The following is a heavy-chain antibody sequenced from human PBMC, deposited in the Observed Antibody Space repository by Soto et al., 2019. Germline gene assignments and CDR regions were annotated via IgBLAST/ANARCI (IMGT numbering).Heavy chain of an antibody. CDR1: GGSISSYY. Sequence: ETLSLTCTVSGGSISSYYWSWIRQPPGKGLEWIGYIYYSGSTNYSPSLKSRVTISVDTSKNQFSLKLSPVTAADTAVYYCARSARDYYDSSGYYGMDVWGQGTTVTVSS. CDR3: ARSARDYYDSSGYYGMDV. V-gene: IGHV4-59*01. D-gene: IGHD3-22*01. J-gene: IGHJ6*02. CDR2: IYYSGST.